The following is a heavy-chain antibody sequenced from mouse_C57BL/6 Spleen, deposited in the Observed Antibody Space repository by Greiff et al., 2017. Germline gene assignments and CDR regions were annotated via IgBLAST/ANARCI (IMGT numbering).Heavy chain of an antibody. CDR1: GYTFTSYC. J-gene: IGHJ3*01. CDR3: ARSGYYSNYGAY. Sequence: QVQLQQPGAELVRPGTSVKLSCKASGYTFTSYCMHWVKQRPGQGLEWIGVIDPYDGYTNYNQKFKGKATLTVDQSSSTAYMQLSSLTSEDSAVYYCARSGYYSNYGAYGGRGTLVTVSA. V-gene: IGHV1-59*01. D-gene: IGHD2-5*01. CDR2: IDPYDGYT.